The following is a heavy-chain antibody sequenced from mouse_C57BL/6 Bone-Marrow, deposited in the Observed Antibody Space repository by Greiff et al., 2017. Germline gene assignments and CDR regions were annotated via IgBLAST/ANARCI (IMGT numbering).Heavy chain of an antibody. J-gene: IGHJ1*03. D-gene: IGHD1-1*01. Sequence: QVQLQQPGAELVRPGTSVKLSCKASGYTFTSYWMHWVKQRPGQGLEWIGVIDPSDSYTNYNQKFKGKATLTVDTSSSTGYMQLSSLTSEDSAVYYCARYITTVVATDWYFDDWGTGTTVTVSA. CDR3: ARYITTVVATDWYFDD. V-gene: IGHV1-59*01. CDR2: IDPSDSYT. CDR1: GYTFTSYW.